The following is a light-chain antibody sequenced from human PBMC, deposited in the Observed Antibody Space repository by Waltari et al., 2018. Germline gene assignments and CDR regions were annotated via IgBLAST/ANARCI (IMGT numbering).Light chain of an antibody. J-gene: IGLJ1*01. CDR3: QSYDSSLSVYV. CDR1: SSNIGAGYD. CDR2: VKS. V-gene: IGLV1-40*01. Sequence: SVLTQPPSVSGAPGQRVTISCTGSSSNIGAGYDVPWYQQLPGTAPKLLIYVKSNRPSGVPDRFSGSKSGTSASLAITGLQAEDEADYYCQSYDSSLSVYVFGTGTKVTVL.